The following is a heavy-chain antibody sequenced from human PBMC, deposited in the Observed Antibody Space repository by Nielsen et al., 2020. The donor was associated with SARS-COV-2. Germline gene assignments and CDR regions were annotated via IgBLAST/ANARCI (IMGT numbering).Heavy chain of an antibody. CDR2: TYYRSKWYN. J-gene: IGHJ3*02. V-gene: IGHV6-1*01. CDR3: AILDCSGGSCYSLGHDAFDI. D-gene: IGHD2-15*01. Sequence: WIRQSPSRGLEWLGRTYYRSKWYNDYAVSVKSRITINPDTSKNQFSLQLNSVTPEDTAVYYCAILDCSGGSCYSLGHDAFDIWGQGTMVTVSS.